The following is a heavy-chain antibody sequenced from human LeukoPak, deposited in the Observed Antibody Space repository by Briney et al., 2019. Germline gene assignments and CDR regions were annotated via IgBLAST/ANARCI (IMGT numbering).Heavy chain of an antibody. CDR1: GGSISSYY. J-gene: IGHJ4*02. D-gene: IGHD3-3*01. CDR3: ARSGEGLREGYFDY. V-gene: IGHV4-59*01. Sequence: SSETLSLTCTVSGGSISSYYWSWIRQPAGKGLEWIGYTYYSGSTNYNPSLKSRVTISVDTSKNQFSLKLSSVTAADTAVYYCARSGEGLREGYFDYWGQGTLVTVSS. CDR2: TYYSGST.